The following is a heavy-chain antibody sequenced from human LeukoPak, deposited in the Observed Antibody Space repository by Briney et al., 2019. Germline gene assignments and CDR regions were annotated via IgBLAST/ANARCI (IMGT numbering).Heavy chain of an antibody. CDR3: ARDLHQYYYGSGSLIY. CDR2: IKQDGSEK. D-gene: IGHD3-10*01. J-gene: IGHJ4*02. Sequence: PGGSLRLSCAASGFTFSSYWMSWVRQAPGKGLERVANIKQDGSEKYYVDSVKGRFTISRDNAKNSLYLQMNSLRAEDTAVYYCARDLHQYYYGSGSLIYWGQGALVTVSS. CDR1: GFTFSSYW. V-gene: IGHV3-7*01.